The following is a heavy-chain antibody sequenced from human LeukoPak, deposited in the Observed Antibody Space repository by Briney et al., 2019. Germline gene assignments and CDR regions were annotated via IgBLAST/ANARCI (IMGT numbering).Heavy chain of an antibody. Sequence: GGSLRLSCIASGFPFSNYWMPWVRQGPGKGLEWVSRIYSDGSSTTYADSVKGQFTISRDNAKNTPYLQMSSLRVEDTAVYYCARTFGSGRYPGDWFDPWGQGTLVTVSS. D-gene: IGHD6-19*01. J-gene: IGHJ5*02. CDR3: ARTFGSGRYPGDWFDP. CDR2: IYSDGSST. V-gene: IGHV3-74*01. CDR1: GFPFSNYW.